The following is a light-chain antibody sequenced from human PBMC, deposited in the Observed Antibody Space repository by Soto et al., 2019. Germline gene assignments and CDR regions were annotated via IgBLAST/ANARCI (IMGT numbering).Light chain of an antibody. Sequence: DIQMTQSPSSLSASVGDRVTVTCRASQSISSYLNWYQQKPGKAPKLLIYAASTLQSGVPSRFSGSGSGTDFILTITSLQSGDSGVFYCQQYYHWPRTFGQGTKVDIK. CDR1: QSISSY. CDR2: AAS. J-gene: IGKJ1*01. V-gene: IGKV1-39*01. CDR3: QQYYHWPRT.